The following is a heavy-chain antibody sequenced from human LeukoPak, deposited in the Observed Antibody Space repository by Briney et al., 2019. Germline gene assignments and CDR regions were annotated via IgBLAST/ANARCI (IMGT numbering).Heavy chain of an antibody. CDR3: ARSRVDYDFWSGYYPESYYFDY. Sequence: PGGSLRLSCAASGFTFSDYYMSWIRQAPGKGLEWVANIKQDGSEKYYVDSVKGRFTISRDNAKNSLYLQMNSLRAEDTAVYYCARSRVDYDFWSGYYPESYYFDYWGQGTLVTVSS. CDR2: IKQDGSEK. CDR1: GFTFSDYY. J-gene: IGHJ4*02. V-gene: IGHV3-7*03. D-gene: IGHD3-3*01.